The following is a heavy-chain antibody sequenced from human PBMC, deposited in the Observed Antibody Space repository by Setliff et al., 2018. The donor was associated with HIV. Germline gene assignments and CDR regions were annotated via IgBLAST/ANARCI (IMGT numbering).Heavy chain of an antibody. CDR1: GGSDRSNNYF. V-gene: IGHV4-39*01. CDR2: VNYNGVT. D-gene: IGHD6-19*01. CDR3: ARHWGSGWYMAMDV. Sequence: PSETLSLTCSVSGGSDRSNNYFWSWVRQPPGKGLQYIGTVNYNGVTYFNPSLKSRLTISVDTSKNQFSLKLSSRTAADTAVYYCARHWGSGWYMAMDVWGKGTTVTVSS. J-gene: IGHJ6*04.